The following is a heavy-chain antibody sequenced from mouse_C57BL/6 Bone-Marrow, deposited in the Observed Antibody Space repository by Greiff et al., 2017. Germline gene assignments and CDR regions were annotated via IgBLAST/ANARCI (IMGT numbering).Heavy chain of an antibody. D-gene: IGHD3-3*01. CDR3: AREGTRAKDFDY. V-gene: IGHV1-69*01. CDR2: IDPSDSYT. Sequence: QVQLQQPGAELVMPGASVKLSCKASGYTFTSYWMHWVKQRPGQGLEWIGEIDPSDSYTNYNQKFKGKSTLTVDKSSSTAYMQLSSLTSEDSAVYYCAREGTRAKDFDYWGQGTTLTVSS. CDR1: GYTFTSYW. J-gene: IGHJ2*01.